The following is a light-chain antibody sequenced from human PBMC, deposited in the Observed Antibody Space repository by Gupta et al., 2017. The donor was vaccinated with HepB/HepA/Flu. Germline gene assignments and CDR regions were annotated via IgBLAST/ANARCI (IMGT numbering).Light chain of an antibody. V-gene: IGKV1-5*03. CDR3: QQYESHLCS. Sequence: QLTQSPSTLSASVADRVTITCRASQNINTWLDWYQQKPGKAPKLLIYKASGLERGVPARFSGSGSGTEFTLTISSLQPDDFATYYCQQYESHLCSFGQGTKLEIK. J-gene: IGKJ2*04. CDR2: KAS. CDR1: QNINTW.